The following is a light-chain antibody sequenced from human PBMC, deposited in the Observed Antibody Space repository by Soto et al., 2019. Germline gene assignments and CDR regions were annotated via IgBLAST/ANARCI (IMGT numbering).Light chain of an antibody. CDR1: SSNIGSEY. CDR2: RNN. J-gene: IGLJ2*01. CDR3: AAWDDSLNGVV. Sequence: QSVLTQPPSASGTPGQRVTISCSGSSSNIGSEYVVWYQHLPGTAPKLLIYRNNQRPSGVPDRFAGSKSGTSASLAISGLQSEDEADYYCAAWDDSLNGVVFGGGTKLTVL. V-gene: IGLV1-44*01.